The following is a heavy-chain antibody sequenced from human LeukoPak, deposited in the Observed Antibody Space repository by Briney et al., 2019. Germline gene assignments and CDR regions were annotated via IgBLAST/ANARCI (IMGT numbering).Heavy chain of an antibody. CDR2: FDPEDGET. CDR1: GYSVMELS. V-gene: IGHV1-24*01. Sequence: ASVKVSCKVSGYSVMELSMHWVRQAPGKGLEWMGGFDPEDGETIYAQKFQGRVTMTEDTSTDTAYMELSSLRSEDTAVYYCAKEVTKPNRAVAGLNYWGQGTLVTVSS. J-gene: IGHJ4*02. D-gene: IGHD6-19*01. CDR3: AKEVTKPNRAVAGLNY.